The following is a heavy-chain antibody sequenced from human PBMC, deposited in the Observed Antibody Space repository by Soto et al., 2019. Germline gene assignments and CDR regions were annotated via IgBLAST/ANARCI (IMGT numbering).Heavy chain of an antibody. CDR3: ARDRDPRDSYNYNYYYYGMDV. D-gene: IGHD5-12*01. J-gene: IGHJ6*02. CDR2: INPNSGGT. V-gene: IGHV1-2*04. CDR1: GYTFTGYY. Sequence: QVQLVQSGAEVKKPGASVKVSCKASGYTFTGYYMHWVRQAPGQGLEWMGWINPNSGGTNYAQKFQGWVTMTRDTSISTAYMELSRLRSDDTAVYYCARDRDPRDSYNYNYYYYGMDVWGQGTTVTVSS.